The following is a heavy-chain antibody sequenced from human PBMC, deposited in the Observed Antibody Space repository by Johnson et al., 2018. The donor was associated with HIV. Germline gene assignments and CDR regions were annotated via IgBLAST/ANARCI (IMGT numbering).Heavy chain of an antibody. Sequence: QVQLVESGGGVVQPGGSLRLSCAASGFTFSSYGMHWVRQAPGKGLEWVAFIRYDGSNKYYADSVKGRFTISRDNSKNTLYLQMNSLRPEDTALYYCAQGGGYGEDDVFDIWGQGTMFTVSS. CDR1: GFTFSSYG. CDR3: AQGGGYGEDDVFDI. J-gene: IGHJ3*02. V-gene: IGHV3-30*02. D-gene: IGHD3-22*01. CDR2: IRYDGSNK.